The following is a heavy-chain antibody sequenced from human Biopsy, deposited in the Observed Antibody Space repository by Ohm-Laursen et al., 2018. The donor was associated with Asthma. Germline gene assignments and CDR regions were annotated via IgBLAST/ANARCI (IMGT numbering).Heavy chain of an antibody. J-gene: IGHJ4*02. CDR1: GGTFNTYV. V-gene: IGHV1-69*13. CDR3: ARKAGSCISRTCYSLDF. CDR2: INSVFGTT. D-gene: IGHD2-2*01. Sequence: GASVTVSCNSLGGTFNTYVIGWARQAPGQGLEWMGGINSVFGTTTYPQKFQDRVTITADDSTSTVYMELSSLRSEDTAVYYCARKAGSCISRTCYSLDFWGQGTLVTVSS.